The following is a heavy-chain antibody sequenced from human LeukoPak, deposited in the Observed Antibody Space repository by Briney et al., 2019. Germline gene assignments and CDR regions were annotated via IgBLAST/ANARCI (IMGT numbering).Heavy chain of an antibody. CDR2: IIPIFDTT. CDR3: ARHPAGGIGMVPPYYFDY. D-gene: IGHD6-13*01. Sequence: ASVKVSCKASGGTFSGYVISWVRQAPGQGLEWMGRIIPIFDTTNYAQKFQGRVTITTDESTSTAYMELSRLRSEDTAVYYCARHPAGGIGMVPPYYFDYWGQGTLVTVSS. V-gene: IGHV1-69*05. CDR1: GGTFSGYV. J-gene: IGHJ4*02.